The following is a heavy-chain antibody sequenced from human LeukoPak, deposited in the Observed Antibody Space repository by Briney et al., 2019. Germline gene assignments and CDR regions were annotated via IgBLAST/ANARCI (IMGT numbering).Heavy chain of an antibody. V-gene: IGHV3-30*18. CDR2: ISDGGGTD. D-gene: IGHD1-26*01. CDR1: GLTFSSYG. J-gene: IGHJ4*02. Sequence: GGSLRLSCAASGLTFSSYGMHWVRQAPGKGLEWVAVISDGGGTDYYADSVKGRFTISRDNSRNTMYLQMNSLRAEDTAIYYCTKEGAGGIRYSFDYWGQGTLVTVSS. CDR3: TKEGAGGIRYSFDY.